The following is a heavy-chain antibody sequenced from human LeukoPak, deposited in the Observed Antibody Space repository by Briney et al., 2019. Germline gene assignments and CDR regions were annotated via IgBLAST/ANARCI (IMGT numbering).Heavy chain of an antibody. CDR2: IYSGGST. Sequence: GGSLRLSCAASGFTVSSNYMSWVRQAPGKGLEWVSVIYSGGSTYYADSVKGRFTISRDNSKNTLYLQMNSLRAEDTAVYYCARDSAVNMPAEPMGFDYWGQGTLVTVSS. V-gene: IGHV3-53*01. J-gene: IGHJ4*02. D-gene: IGHD2-2*01. CDR1: GFTVSSNY. CDR3: ARDSAVNMPAEPMGFDY.